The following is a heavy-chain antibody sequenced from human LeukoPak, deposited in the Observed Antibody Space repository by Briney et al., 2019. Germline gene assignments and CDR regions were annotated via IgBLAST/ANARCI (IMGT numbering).Heavy chain of an antibody. CDR2: IIPIFGTA. V-gene: IGHV1-69*05. CDR1: GGTFSSYA. J-gene: IGHJ5*02. CDR3: ARARSIAGNNWFDP. Sequence: SEKVSCKASGGTFSSYAISWVRQAPGQGLEWMGGIIPIFGTANYAQKFQGRVTITTDESTSTAYMELSSLRSEDTAVYYCARARSIAGNNWFDPWGQGTLVTVSS. D-gene: IGHD6-13*01.